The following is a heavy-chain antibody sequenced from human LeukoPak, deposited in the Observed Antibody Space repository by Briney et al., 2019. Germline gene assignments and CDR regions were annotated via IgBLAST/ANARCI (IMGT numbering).Heavy chain of an antibody. Sequence: PGRSLRLSCAASGFTFSSYAMSWVRQAPGKGLEWVSAISGSGGSTYYADSVKGRFTISRDNSKNTLYLQMNSLRAEDTAVYYCAKDLVSYYYGSGSYYWGQGTLVTVSS. CDR1: GFTFSSYA. CDR3: AKDLVSYYYGSGSYY. D-gene: IGHD3-10*01. CDR2: ISGSGGST. J-gene: IGHJ4*02. V-gene: IGHV3-23*01.